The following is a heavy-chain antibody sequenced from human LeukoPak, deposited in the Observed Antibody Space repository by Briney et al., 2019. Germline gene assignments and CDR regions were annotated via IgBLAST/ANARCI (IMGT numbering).Heavy chain of an antibody. J-gene: IGHJ4*02. CDR2: IYYSGST. CDR1: GGSISSGGYY. CDR3: ARESHIVAAADRTGGFDY. D-gene: IGHD6-13*01. V-gene: IGHV4-31*03. Sequence: PSQTLSPTCTVSGGSISSGGYYWSWIRQHPGKGLEWIGYIYYSGSTYYNPSLKSRVTISVDTSKNQFSLKLSSVTAADTAVYYCARESHIVAAADRTGGFDYWGQGTLVTVSS.